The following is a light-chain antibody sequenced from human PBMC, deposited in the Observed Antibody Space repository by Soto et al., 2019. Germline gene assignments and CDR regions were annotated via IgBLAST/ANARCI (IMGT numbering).Light chain of an antibody. CDR1: QTIARY. V-gene: IGKV1-39*01. J-gene: IGKJ3*01. Sequence: DIQMTQSPSPLSASVGDRITITCRASQTIARYLNWFQQKSGQPPKLLVYAASTLRHGVPSRFSASGSGSDFTLTINSLQPEDLATYYCLQSYNAPFNFGPGTKVDTK. CDR2: AAS. CDR3: LQSYNAPFN.